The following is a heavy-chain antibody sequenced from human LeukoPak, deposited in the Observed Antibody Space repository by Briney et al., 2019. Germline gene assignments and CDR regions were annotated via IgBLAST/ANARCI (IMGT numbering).Heavy chain of an antibody. D-gene: IGHD2-15*01. V-gene: IGHV4-4*07. CDR1: GGSISSYY. CDR3: ARARYCSGGSCYSGKYNWFDP. Sequence: PSETLSLTCTVAGGSISSYYWGWVRPPAGEGLEWVGCIFTRGSPKNNPSLKSRGTMSVDTAKNQFSLKLSSVTAEDTAVYYCARARYCSGGSCYSGKYNWFDPWGQGTLVTVSS. CDR2: IFTRGSP. J-gene: IGHJ5*02.